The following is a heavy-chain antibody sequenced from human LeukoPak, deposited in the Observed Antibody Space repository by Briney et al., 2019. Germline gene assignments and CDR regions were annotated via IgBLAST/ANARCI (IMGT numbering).Heavy chain of an antibody. V-gene: IGHV3-23*01. Sequence: GRSLRLSCAASGFTFSCYAMSWVRQAPGKGLEWVSAISGSGGSTYYADSVKGRFTIARDNSKNTLYLQMNSLRAEDTVVYYCATDSPRGFYGGRDFDYWGQGTLVTVSS. CDR1: GFTFSCYA. CDR2: ISGSGGST. CDR3: ATDSPRGFYGGRDFDY. J-gene: IGHJ4*02. D-gene: IGHD4-17*01.